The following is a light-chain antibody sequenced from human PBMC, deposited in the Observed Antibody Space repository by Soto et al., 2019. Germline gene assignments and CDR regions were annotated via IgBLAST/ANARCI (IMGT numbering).Light chain of an antibody. CDR1: PSVSSYY. Sequence: SPSVSSYYLAWYQQNPGQPPRLLIYGASNRATGIPDRFSGSGSGTDFTLTISRLEPEDFAVYYCQQYGSSGTFGQGTKVDI. V-gene: IGKV3-20*01. CDR2: GAS. CDR3: QQYGSSGT. J-gene: IGKJ1*01.